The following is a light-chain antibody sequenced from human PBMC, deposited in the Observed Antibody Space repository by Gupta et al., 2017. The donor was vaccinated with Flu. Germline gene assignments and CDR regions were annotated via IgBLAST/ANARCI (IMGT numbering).Light chain of an antibody. CDR1: SSNIGSNY. CDR2: RNN. J-gene: IGLJ3*02. V-gene: IGLV1-47*01. CDR3: AAWDDILSDWV. Sequence: QSVLTQPPSASGTPGQRDTLSCSGSSSNIGSNYVYWYQQLPGTAPKLLSYRNNQRPSGVPDRFSGSKSGTSASLAISGLRSEDEADYYWAAWDDILSDWVFGGGAKLTVL.